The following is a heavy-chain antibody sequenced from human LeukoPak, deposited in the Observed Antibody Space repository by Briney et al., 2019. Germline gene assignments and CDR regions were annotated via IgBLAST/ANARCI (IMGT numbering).Heavy chain of an antibody. Sequence: GGSLTLSCAASGFTFSSYAMSWVRQAPGKGLEWVSVISGSGGSTYYADSVKGRFTISRDNSKNTLYLQMNSLRAEDTAVYYCAKILGYYDSSGYSFDYWGQGTLVTVSS. D-gene: IGHD3-22*01. CDR3: AKILGYYDSSGYSFDY. J-gene: IGHJ4*02. CDR1: GFTFSSYA. CDR2: ISGSGGST. V-gene: IGHV3-23*01.